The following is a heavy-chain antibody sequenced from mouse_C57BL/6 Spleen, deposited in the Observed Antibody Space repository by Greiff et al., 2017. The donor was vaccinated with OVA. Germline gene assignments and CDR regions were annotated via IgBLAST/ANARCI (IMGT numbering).Heavy chain of an antibody. V-gene: IGHV1-74*01. CDR3: AIIYYDYDEGFAY. Sequence: VQLQQPGAELVKPGASVKVSCKASGYTFTSYWMHWVKQRPGQGLEWIGRIHPSASDTNYNQKFKGKATLTVDKSSSTAYMQRSSLTSEDSAVYYCAIIYYDYDEGFAYWGQGTLVTVSA. J-gene: IGHJ3*01. CDR1: GYTFTSYW. D-gene: IGHD2-4*01. CDR2: IHPSASDT.